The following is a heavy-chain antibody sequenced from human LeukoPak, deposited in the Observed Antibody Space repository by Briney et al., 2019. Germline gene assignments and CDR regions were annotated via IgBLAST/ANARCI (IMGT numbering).Heavy chain of an antibody. CDR3: ARAVEMATTNGGVDY. Sequence: ASVKVSCKASGYTFTSYYMHWVRQAPGQGLEWTGIINPSGGSTSYAQKFQGRVTMTRDTSTSTVYMELSSLRSEDTAVYYCARAVEMATTNGGVDYWGQGTLVTVSS. V-gene: IGHV1-46*01. CDR1: GYTFTSYY. J-gene: IGHJ4*02. CDR2: INPSGGST. D-gene: IGHD5-24*01.